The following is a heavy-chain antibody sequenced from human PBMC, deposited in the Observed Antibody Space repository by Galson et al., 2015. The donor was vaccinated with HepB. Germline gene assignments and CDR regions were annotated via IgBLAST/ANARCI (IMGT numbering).Heavy chain of an antibody. V-gene: IGHV3-53*01. CDR1: GFTVNNNY. Sequence: SLRLSCAASGFTVNNNYMSWVRQVPGKGLEWVSVIYSGGKTDYADSVKGRFSISRDISKNRIYLQMNSLRGEDTARYYYARGGLGVHLWFYYWGQGTLVTVSS. CDR2: IYSGGKT. CDR3: ARGGLGVHLWFYY. J-gene: IGHJ4*02. D-gene: IGHD5-18*01.